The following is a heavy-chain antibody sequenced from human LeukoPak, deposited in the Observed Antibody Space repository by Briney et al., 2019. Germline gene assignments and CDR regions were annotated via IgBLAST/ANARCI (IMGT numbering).Heavy chain of an antibody. D-gene: IGHD6-13*01. CDR2: IKQDGSEK. CDR3: ARGTWYSSSWYDWYFDL. J-gene: IGHJ2*01. V-gene: IGHV3-7*01. Sequence: GGSLRLSCAASGFTFSSYSMNWVRQAPGKGLEWVANIKQDGSEKYYVDSVKGRFTISRDNAKNSLYLQMNSLRAEDTAVYYCARGTWYSSSWYDWYFDLWGRGTLVTVSS. CDR1: GFTFSSYS.